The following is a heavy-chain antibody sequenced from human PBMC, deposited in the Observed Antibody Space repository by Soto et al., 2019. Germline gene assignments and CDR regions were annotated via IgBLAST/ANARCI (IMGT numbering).Heavy chain of an antibody. CDR2: INHSGST. Sequence: SETLSLTCAVYGGSFSGYYWSWIRQPPGKGLEWIGEINHSGSTSYNPSLKSRVNISVDTAKNKFSLKLSFVTAADTAVYYCARATFIVGATNAFDIWGQGTMVTVSS. D-gene: IGHD1-26*01. CDR3: ARATFIVGATNAFDI. CDR1: GGSFSGYY. V-gene: IGHV4-34*01. J-gene: IGHJ3*02.